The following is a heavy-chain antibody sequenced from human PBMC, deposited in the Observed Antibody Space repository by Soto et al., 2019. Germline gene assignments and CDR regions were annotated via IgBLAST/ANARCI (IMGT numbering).Heavy chain of an antibody. D-gene: IGHD3-10*01. V-gene: IGHV1-58*01. J-gene: IGHJ6*02. CDR2: IVVGSGNT. Sequence: GASVKVSCKASGFTFTSSAVQRVRQARGQRLEWIGWIVVGSGNTNYAQKFQERVTITRDMSTSTAYMELSSLRSEDTAVYYCAADGGSRVRGVMEFYYYGMDVWGQGTTVTVSS. CDR1: GFTFTSSA. CDR3: AADGGSRVRGVMEFYYYGMDV.